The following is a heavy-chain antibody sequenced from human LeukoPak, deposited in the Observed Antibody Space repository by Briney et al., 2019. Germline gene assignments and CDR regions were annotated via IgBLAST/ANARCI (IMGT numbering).Heavy chain of an antibody. J-gene: IGHJ4*02. D-gene: IGHD3-22*01. CDR3: AKVPYYYDSSGYYSVDY. Sequence: GGSLRLSCAASGFTFDDYAMHWVRQAPGKGLEWVSLISGDGGSTYYADSVKGRFTISRDNSKNSLYLQVNSLRTEDTALYYCAKVPYYYDSSGYYSVDYWGQGTLVTVSS. CDR1: GFTFDDYA. V-gene: IGHV3-43*02. CDR2: ISGDGGST.